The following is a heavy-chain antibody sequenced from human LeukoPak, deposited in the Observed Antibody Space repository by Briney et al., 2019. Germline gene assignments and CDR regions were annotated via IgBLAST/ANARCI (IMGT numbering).Heavy chain of an antibody. CDR3: VRRGGRFDT. J-gene: IGHJ5*02. CDR2: I. V-gene: IGHV4-4*09. CDR1: GDSISSHY. Sequence: PSETLSLTCTVSGDSISSHYWSWIRQPPGKGLEWIGYIYNPSLKSRVTIGVDTSRNQFSLKLSSVTAADTAVYYCVRRGGRFDTWGQGTLVTVSS.